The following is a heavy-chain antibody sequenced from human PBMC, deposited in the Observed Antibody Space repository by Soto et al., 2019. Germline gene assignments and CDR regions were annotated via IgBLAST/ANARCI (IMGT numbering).Heavy chain of an antibody. V-gene: IGHV1-8*01. CDR3: ARLTYCSGGSCYFSYYYYGMDV. D-gene: IGHD2-15*01. CDR2: MNPNSGNT. CDR1: GYTFTSYD. J-gene: IGHJ6*02. Sequence: QVQLVQSGAEVKKPGASVKVSCKASGYTFTSYDINWVRQATGQGLEWMGWMNPNSGNTGYAQKFQGRVTMTRNTSISTAYMELSSLRSEDTAVYYCARLTYCSGGSCYFSYYYYGMDVWGQWTTVTVSS.